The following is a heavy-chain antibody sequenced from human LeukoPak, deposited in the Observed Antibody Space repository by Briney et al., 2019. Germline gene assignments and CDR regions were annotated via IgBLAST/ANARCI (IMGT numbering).Heavy chain of an antibody. CDR3: ARAVRIRLLLEY. J-gene: IGHJ4*01. D-gene: IGHD2-2*01. V-gene: IGHV1-8*01. Sequence: ASVNVSCKASGYPFRTYDVAWVPQAPGQGLEWMGWMNPNSGNTVYAQKFKGRVTMTSDASIGSAYMELSRLRSEDTAVYFCARAVRIRLLLEYWGHGTLITVSS. CDR1: GYPFRTYD. CDR2: MNPNSGNT.